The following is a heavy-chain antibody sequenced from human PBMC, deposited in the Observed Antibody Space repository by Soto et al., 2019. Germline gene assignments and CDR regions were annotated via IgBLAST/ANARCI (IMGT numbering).Heavy chain of an antibody. V-gene: IGHV3-21*01. CDR2: ISSITSYI. CDR3: GRALAGYWYFDL. Sequence: LRLSCAASGFTFSSYTMNWVRQAQGKRLEWVSSISSITSYIYYADSLKGRFTISRDNAKNALYLQMNSLRAEDTAVYYCGRALAGYWYFDLWGRGTLATVSS. D-gene: IGHD2-2*03. J-gene: IGHJ2*01. CDR1: GFTFSSYT.